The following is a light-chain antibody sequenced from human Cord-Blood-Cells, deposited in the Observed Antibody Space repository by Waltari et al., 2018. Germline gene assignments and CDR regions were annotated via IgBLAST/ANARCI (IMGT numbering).Light chain of an antibody. CDR2: AAS. Sequence: DIQMTQSTSSLPASVGDRVTITCRASQSISSYLNWYQQKPGKAPKLLIYAASSLQSGVPSRFSGSGSGTDFTLTISSLQPEDFATYYCQQSYSTLMYSFGQGTKLEIK. CDR3: QQSYSTLMYS. J-gene: IGKJ2*03. CDR1: QSISSY. V-gene: IGKV1-39*01.